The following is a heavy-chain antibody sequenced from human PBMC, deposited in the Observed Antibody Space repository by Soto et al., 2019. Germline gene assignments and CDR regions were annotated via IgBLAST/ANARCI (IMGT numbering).Heavy chain of an antibody. V-gene: IGHV4-39*07. D-gene: IGHD2-8*02. CDR1: GGSSSSSSYY. J-gene: IGHJ4*02. Sequence: SETLSLTCTVSGGSSSSSSYYRGWIRQPPGKGLEWIGSIYYSGSTNYNPSLKSRVTISVDTSKNQFSLKLTSVTAADTAVYYCARDKITGLFDYWGQGTLVTVSS. CDR3: ARDKITGLFDY. CDR2: IYYSGST.